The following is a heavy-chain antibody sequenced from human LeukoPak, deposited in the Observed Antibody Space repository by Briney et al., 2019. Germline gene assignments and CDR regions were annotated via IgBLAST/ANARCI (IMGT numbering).Heavy chain of an antibody. D-gene: IGHD2-21*01. J-gene: IGHJ3*02. CDR1: GYYFNSYW. Sequence: GESLKISCKASGYYFNSYWIAWVRQMPGKGLEWMGIIYPDDSDTRYSPSFQGQVTISADKSISTAYLQWSSLKASDTAMYYCARRDEGGEVQPINAFDIWGQGTMVTVSS. V-gene: IGHV5-51*01. CDR2: IYPDDSDT. CDR3: ARRDEGGEVQPINAFDI.